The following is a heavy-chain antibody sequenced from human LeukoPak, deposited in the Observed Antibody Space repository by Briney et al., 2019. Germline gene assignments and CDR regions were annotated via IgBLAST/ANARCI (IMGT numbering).Heavy chain of an antibody. J-gene: IGHJ4*02. CDR2: INTNTGNP. CDR3: ASAPTEVAATVLDY. CDR1: GYTFTSCA. V-gene: IGHV7-4-1*02. Sequence: ASVKVSCKACGYTFTSCAMKWVRQAPGQGREWMGWINTNTGNPPYAQGFIGRFVFSLDTSDTTAYPHISSLKAEDTAVYYCASAPTEVAATVLDYWGQGTLVIVSS. D-gene: IGHD2-15*01.